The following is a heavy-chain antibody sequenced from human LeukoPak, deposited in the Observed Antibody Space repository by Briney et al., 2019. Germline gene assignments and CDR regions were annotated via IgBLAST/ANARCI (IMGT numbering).Heavy chain of an antibody. J-gene: IGHJ4*02. CDR1: GGTFSSYA. CDR3: ARDREGYCSSTSCYSYFDY. CDR2: IIPIFGTA. V-gene: IGHV1-69*05. D-gene: IGHD2-2*01. Sequence: SVKVSCKASGGTFSSYAISWVRQAPGQGLEWMGRIIPIFGTANYAQKFQGRVTITTGESTSTAYIELSSLRSEDTAVYYCARDREGYCSSTSCYSYFDYWGQGTLVTVSS.